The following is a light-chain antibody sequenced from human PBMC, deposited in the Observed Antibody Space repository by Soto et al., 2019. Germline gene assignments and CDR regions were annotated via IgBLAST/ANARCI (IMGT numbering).Light chain of an antibody. J-gene: IGKJ2*01. CDR2: VAS. CDR1: QSISTY. V-gene: IGKV1-39*01. Sequence: DIQVTQSPSSLSASVGDRITITCRASQSISTYLNWYLQKPGEAPKLLIYVASSLQSGVPSRFSGSGSGTDFTLTISSLQPEDFATYYCQQSYSTPSTFGQGTKLEIK. CDR3: QQSYSTPST.